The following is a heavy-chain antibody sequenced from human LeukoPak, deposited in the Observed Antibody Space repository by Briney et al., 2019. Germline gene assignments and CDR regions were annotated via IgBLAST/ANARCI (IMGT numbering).Heavy chain of an antibody. D-gene: IGHD3-9*01. CDR1: GYTFTSYD. CDR2: MNPNSGNT. Sequence: ASVTVSCKASGYTFTSYDINWVRQATGPGLEWMGWMNPNSGNTGYAQKFQGRVTMTRNTSISTAYMELPSLRSDDTAMYYCARGQGQETFDWFPRWVYYYYMDVWGKGTTVTVSS. CDR3: ARGQGQETFDWFPRWVYYYYMDV. J-gene: IGHJ6*03. V-gene: IGHV1-8*01.